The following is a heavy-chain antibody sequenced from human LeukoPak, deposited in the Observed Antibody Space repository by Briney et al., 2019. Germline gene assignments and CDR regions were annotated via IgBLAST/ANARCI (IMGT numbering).Heavy chain of an antibody. CDR1: GGSISSYY. V-gene: IGHV4-4*07. Sequence: SETLSLTCTVSGGSISSYYWSWIRQPAGKGLEWIGRIYTSGSTNYNPSLKSRVTMSVDTSKSQFSLKLSSVTAADTAVYYCARVRYDILTGYYIKDYWGQGTLVTVSS. CDR2: IYTSGST. D-gene: IGHD3-9*01. CDR3: ARVRYDILTGYYIKDY. J-gene: IGHJ4*02.